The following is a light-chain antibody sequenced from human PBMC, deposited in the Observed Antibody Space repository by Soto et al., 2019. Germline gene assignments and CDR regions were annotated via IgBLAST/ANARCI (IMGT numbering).Light chain of an antibody. J-gene: IGKJ3*01. Sequence: EIVLTQSPATLSLSPGERATLSCRASQSVSSYLAWYQQKPGQAPRLLIYDASNRATGIPARFSGSGSGTDFTLTISRLEPEDFAVYYCQQRSNWALFTFGRGTKVDT. CDR2: DAS. CDR1: QSVSSY. V-gene: IGKV3-11*01. CDR3: QQRSNWALFT.